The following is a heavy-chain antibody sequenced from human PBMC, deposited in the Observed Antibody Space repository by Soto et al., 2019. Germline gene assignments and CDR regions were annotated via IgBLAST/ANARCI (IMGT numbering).Heavy chain of an antibody. CDR1: GFSLTTDGVG. D-gene: IGHD3-10*01. J-gene: IGHJ4*02. CDR3: AHSRNLITEDAQVGDFDY. CDR2: IYWDDDE. Sequence: SFSGFSLTTDGVGVGWVRQPPGEALEWLALIYWDDDERYSPSLKTRLTITKDTSKNQVVLIMTNMDPVDTATYYCAHSRNLITEDAQVGDFDYWGQGTLVTVSS. V-gene: IGHV2-5*02.